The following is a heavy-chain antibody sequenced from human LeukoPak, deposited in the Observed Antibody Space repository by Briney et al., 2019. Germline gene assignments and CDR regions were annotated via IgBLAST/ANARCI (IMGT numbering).Heavy chain of an antibody. Sequence: PSETLSLTCTVSGGSISSYYWSWIRQPPGKGLEWIGYIYYSGSTNYNPSLKSRVTISVDTSKNQFSLKLSSVTAADTAVYYCARDLSRSGDAFDIWGQGTMVTVSS. CDR1: GGSISSYY. V-gene: IGHV4-59*01. D-gene: IGHD3-3*01. CDR2: IYYSGST. CDR3: ARDLSRSGDAFDI. J-gene: IGHJ3*02.